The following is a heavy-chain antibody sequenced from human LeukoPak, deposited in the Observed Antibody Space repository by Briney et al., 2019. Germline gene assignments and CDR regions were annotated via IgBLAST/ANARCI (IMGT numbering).Heavy chain of an antibody. CDR2: IYYSGST. D-gene: IGHD3-9*01. CDR3: ARVDLRYFDWLSTYYFDY. CDR1: GGSISSYY. Sequence: KPSETLSLTCTVSGGSISSYYWSWIRQPPGKGLEWIGYIYYSGSTNYNPSLKSRGTISVDTSKNQFSLKLSSVTAADTAVYYCARVDLRYFDWLSTYYFDYWGQGTLVTVSS. V-gene: IGHV4-59*01. J-gene: IGHJ4*02.